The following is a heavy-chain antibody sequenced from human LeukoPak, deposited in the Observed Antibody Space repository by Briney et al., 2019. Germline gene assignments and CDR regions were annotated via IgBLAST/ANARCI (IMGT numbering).Heavy chain of an antibody. CDR3: ARGSDIVATIWFDP. D-gene: IGHD5-12*01. J-gene: IGHJ5*02. CDR2: IYYSGST. Sequence: PSETLSFTCTFSCDFISSSSSHWSWVRQHPGKGLEWIGYIYYSGSTYYNPSLKSRVTISGDTSKNQFSLKLSSVTAADTAVYYCARGSDIVATIWFDPWGQGILVTVSS. CDR1: CDFISSSSSH. V-gene: IGHV4-31*03.